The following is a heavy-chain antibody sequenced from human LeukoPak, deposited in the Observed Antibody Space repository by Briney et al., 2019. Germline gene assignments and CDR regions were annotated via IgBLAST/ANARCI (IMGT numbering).Heavy chain of an antibody. CDR3: ARASYSSGWFDY. CDR1: GFTFSSNY. V-gene: IGHV3-53*01. Sequence: GGSLRLSCAASGFTFSSNYMSWVRQAPGKGLEWVSVIYSGGTTNYADSVKGRFTISRDNSKNTLFLQMNSLRAEDTAVYYCARASYSSGWFDYWGQGTLVTVSS. D-gene: IGHD6-19*01. J-gene: IGHJ4*02. CDR2: IYSGGTT.